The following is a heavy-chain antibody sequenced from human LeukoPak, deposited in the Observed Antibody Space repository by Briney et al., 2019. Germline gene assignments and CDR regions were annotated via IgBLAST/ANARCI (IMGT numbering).Heavy chain of an antibody. Sequence: PSETLSLTCTVSGGSITSYYWSWIRQPPGKGLEWIGYIHYSGSSNYNPSLESRLTISLDTSKNHFSLKLSSMTAADTAVYYCAGGANYGGFGLDVFDIWGQGTMVTVSS. CDR3: AGGANYGGFGLDVFDI. D-gene: IGHD4-23*01. CDR1: GGSITSYY. V-gene: IGHV4-59*01. CDR2: IHYSGSS. J-gene: IGHJ3*02.